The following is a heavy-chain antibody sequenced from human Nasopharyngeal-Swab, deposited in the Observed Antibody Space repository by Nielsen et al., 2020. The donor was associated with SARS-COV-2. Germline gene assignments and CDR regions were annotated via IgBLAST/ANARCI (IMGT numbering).Heavy chain of an antibody. CDR3: ARGNSYGFYYFDY. J-gene: IGHJ4*02. CDR2: ISSSGSTI. V-gene: IGHV3-11*04. Sequence: SLKISCAASGFTFSDYYMSWIRQAPGKGLEWVSYISSSGSTIYYADSVKGRFTISRDNAKNSLYLQMNSLRAEDTAVYYCARGNSYGFYYFDYWGQGTLVTVSS. CDR1: GFTFSDYY. D-gene: IGHD5-18*01.